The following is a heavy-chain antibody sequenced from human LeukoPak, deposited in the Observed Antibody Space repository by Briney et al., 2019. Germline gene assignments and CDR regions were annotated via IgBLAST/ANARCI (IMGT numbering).Heavy chain of an antibody. CDR1: GYTFTSYG. CDR2: INPSGGST. J-gene: IGHJ4*02. D-gene: IGHD6-13*01. V-gene: IGHV1-46*01. Sequence: VASVKVSYKASGYTFTSYGISWVRQAPGQGLEWMGIINPSGGSTSYAQKFQGRVTMTRDTSTSTVYMELSSLRSEDTAVYYCARDRNLYSSSWYDTLDYWGQGTLVTVSS. CDR3: ARDRNLYSSSWYDTLDY.